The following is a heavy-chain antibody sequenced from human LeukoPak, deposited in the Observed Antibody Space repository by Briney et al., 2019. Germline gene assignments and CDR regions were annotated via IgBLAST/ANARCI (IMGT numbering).Heavy chain of an antibody. Sequence: ASVKVSCKASGFTFTSSAMQWVRQARGQRLEWIGWIVVGSGNTNYAQKFQERVTMTRDTSISTAYMELSRLRSDDTAVYYCARLEWELLEFDYWGQGTLVTVSS. V-gene: IGHV1-58*02. J-gene: IGHJ4*02. CDR3: ARLEWELLEFDY. CDR1: GFTFTSSA. CDR2: IVVGSGNT. D-gene: IGHD1-26*01.